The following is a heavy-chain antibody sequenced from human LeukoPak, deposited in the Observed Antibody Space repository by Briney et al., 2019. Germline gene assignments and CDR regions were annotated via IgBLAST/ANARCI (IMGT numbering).Heavy chain of an antibody. D-gene: IGHD6-19*01. CDR3: ARTNSSGWLADYYYYYGMDV. CDR2: ISSSSSYI. CDR1: GFTFSSYS. V-gene: IGHV3-21*01. J-gene: IGHJ6*02. Sequence: GGSLRLSCAASGFTFSSYSMNWVRQAPGKGLEWVSSISSSSSYIYYADSVKGRFTISRDNAKNSLYLQMNSLRAEDTAVYYCARTNSSGWLADYYYYYGMDVWGQGTTVTVSS.